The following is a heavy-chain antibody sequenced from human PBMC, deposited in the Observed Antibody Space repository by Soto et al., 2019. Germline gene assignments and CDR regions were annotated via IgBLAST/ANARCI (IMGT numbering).Heavy chain of an antibody. V-gene: IGHV4-34*01. D-gene: IGHD2-8*02. Sequence: PSETLSLTCAVYGGSFSGYYWSWIRQPPGKGLEWIGEINHSGSTNYNPSLKSRVTISVDTSKNQFSLKLTSVTAADTAVYYCARDNITGIFDYWGQGTLVTVSS. CDR1: GGSFSGYY. CDR2: INHSGST. CDR3: ARDNITGIFDY. J-gene: IGHJ4*02.